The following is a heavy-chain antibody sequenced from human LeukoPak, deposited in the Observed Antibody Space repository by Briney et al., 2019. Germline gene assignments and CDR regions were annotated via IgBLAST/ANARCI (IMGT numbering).Heavy chain of an antibody. Sequence: GGSLRLSCAASGFTFSSYAMSWVRQAPGKGLEWVSAISGSGGSTYYADSVKGRFTISRDNAKNSLYLQMNSLRAEDTAVYYCASTMKLNYGDYKTAWAFDIWGQGTMVTVSS. CDR3: ASTMKLNYGDYKTAWAFDI. J-gene: IGHJ3*02. V-gene: IGHV3-23*01. CDR1: GFTFSSYA. CDR2: ISGSGGST. D-gene: IGHD4-17*01.